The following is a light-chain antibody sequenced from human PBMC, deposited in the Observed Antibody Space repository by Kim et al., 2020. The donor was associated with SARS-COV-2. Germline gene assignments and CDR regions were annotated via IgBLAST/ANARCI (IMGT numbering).Light chain of an antibody. V-gene: IGKV3-20*01. CDR1: QTVDSMY. CDR2: GAS. Sequence: PGETATLSCRASQTVDSMYLAWYQQKPGQSPRLLIFGASKRATGIPDRFSGSGSGTDFILTISRLEPEDFAVYYCQQYGGSPPITFGQGTRLEIK. CDR3: QQYGGSPPIT. J-gene: IGKJ5*01.